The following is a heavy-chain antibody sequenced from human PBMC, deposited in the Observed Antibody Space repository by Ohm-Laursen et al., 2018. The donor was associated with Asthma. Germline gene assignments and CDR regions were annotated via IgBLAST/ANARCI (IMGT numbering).Heavy chain of an antibody. Sequence: GTLSLTCTVSGGSISSYYWSWIRQPPGKGLEWIGYIYYSGSTNYNPSLKSRVTISVDTSKNQFSLKLSSVTAADTAVYYCAREKYPPAFDYWGQGTLVTVSS. J-gene: IGHJ4*02. D-gene: IGHD2-2*02. CDR3: AREKYPPAFDY. V-gene: IGHV4-59*01. CDR2: IYYSGST. CDR1: GGSISSYY.